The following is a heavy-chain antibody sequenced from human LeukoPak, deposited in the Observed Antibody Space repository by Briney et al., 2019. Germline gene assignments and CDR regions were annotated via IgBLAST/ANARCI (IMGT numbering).Heavy chain of an antibody. CDR3: ARVSDYDSRFDP. J-gene: IGHJ5*02. D-gene: IGHD3-22*01. CDR2: IYYSGST. V-gene: IGHV4-39*07. Sequence: PSETLSLTCTVSGGSISSSSYYWGWIRQPPGKGLEWIGSIYYSGSTYYNPSLKSRVTISVDTSKNQFSLKLSSVTAADTAVYYCARVSDYDSRFDPWGQGTLVTVSS. CDR1: GGSISSSSYY.